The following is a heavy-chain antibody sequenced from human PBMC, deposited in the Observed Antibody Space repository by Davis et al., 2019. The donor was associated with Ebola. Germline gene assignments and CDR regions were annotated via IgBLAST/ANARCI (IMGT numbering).Heavy chain of an antibody. J-gene: IGHJ4*02. CDR1: GFTFSAYS. V-gene: IGHV3-21*04. Sequence: GESLKISCAASGFTFSAYSMNWVRQAPGKGLEWVSSISASSYYIFYADSVKGRFTISRDNAKNSLFLQMHSLRADDTAVYYCAKQRGVGAIDYDYWGRGTVVTVSS. CDR3: AKQRGVGAIDYDY. D-gene: IGHD1-26*01. CDR2: ISASSYYI.